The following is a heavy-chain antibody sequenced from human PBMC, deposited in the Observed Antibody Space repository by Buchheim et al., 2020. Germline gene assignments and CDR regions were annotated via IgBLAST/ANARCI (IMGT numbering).Heavy chain of an antibody. Sequence: EVQLLESGGGLVQPGGSLRLSCAASGFTFSGYAMSWVRQAPGKGLEWVTAISSSGGSTYYADSVKGRFTISRDNSKNTLYLQMNSLRAEDTAVYYCAKEPDRNTGWYQRGYNWFDPWGQGTL. D-gene: IGHD6-19*01. J-gene: IGHJ5*02. CDR1: GFTFSGYA. V-gene: IGHV3-23*01. CDR3: AKEPDRNTGWYQRGYNWFDP. CDR2: ISSSGGST.